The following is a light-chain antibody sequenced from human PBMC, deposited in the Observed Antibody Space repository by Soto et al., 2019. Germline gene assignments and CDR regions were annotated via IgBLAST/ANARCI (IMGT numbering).Light chain of an antibody. CDR2: AAS. CDR1: QRFNSSY. CDR3: QQYGSTPPT. Sequence: EIVLTKSPGTLYLSTGERATLSCRASQRFNSSYLAWYHRKPGQAPRLLIFAASTRATGIPARFSGSGSGTDFTLTISRLEPEDFALYYCQQYGSTPPTFGQGTKVEIK. J-gene: IGKJ2*01. V-gene: IGKV3-20*01.